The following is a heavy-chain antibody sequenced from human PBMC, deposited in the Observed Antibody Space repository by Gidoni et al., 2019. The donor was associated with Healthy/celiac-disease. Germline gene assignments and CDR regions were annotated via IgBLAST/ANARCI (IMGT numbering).Heavy chain of an antibody. V-gene: IGHV1-69*09. CDR1: GGTFSSYA. CDR3: ARPVVVVPAAIANYYYGMDV. Sequence: QVQLVQSGAEVKKPGSSVKVSCKASGGTFSSYAISWVRQATGQGLEWMGRIIPILGIANYAQKFQGRVTITADKSTSTAYMELSSLRSEDTAVYYCARPVVVVPAAIANYYYGMDVWGQGTTVTVSS. J-gene: IGHJ6*02. CDR2: IIPILGIA. D-gene: IGHD2-2*02.